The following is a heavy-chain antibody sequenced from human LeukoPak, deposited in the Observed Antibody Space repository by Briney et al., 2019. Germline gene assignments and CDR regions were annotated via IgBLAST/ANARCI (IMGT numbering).Heavy chain of an antibody. CDR1: GFTVSSNY. D-gene: IGHD4-23*01. CDR3: ASGGPHNWFDP. J-gene: IGHJ5*02. CDR2: IYSGGST. V-gene: IGHV3-53*01. Sequence: GGSLRLSCAASGFTVSSNYMSWVRPAPGKGLEWVSVIYSGGSTYYADSVKGRFTISRDNSKNTLYLQMNSLRAEDTAVYYCASGGPHNWFDPWGQGTLVTVSS.